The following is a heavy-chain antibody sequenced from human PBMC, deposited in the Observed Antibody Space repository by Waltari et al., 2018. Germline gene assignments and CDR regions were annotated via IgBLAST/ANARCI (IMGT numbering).Heavy chain of an antibody. D-gene: IGHD3-22*01. V-gene: IGHV3-11*06. J-gene: IGHJ4*02. CDR3: ARDSGSNYYDSSGYPHYFDY. CDR1: GFSFSDYY. Sequence: GGLVNPGGSLRLSCAASGFSFSDYYMTWIRQAPGKGLEWVSSISSSSSYIYYADSVKGRFTISRDNAKNSLYLQMNSLRAEDTAVYYCARDSGSNYYDSSGYPHYFDYWGQGTLVTVSS. CDR2: ISSSSSYI.